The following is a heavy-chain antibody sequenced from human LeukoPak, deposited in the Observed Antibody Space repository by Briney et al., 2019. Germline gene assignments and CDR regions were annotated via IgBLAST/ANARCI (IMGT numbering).Heavy chain of an antibody. CDR3: ARGSSSWNNYYYMDV. V-gene: IGHV1-2*02. CDR2: FNPNSGGT. Sequence: ASVKVSCKASGYTFTGYYMHWVRQAPGQGLEWMGWFNPNSGGTNYAQKFQGRVTMTRDTSISTAYMELSRLRSDDTAVYYCARGSSSWNNYYYMDVWGKGTTVTVSS. J-gene: IGHJ6*03. D-gene: IGHD6-13*01. CDR1: GYTFTGYY.